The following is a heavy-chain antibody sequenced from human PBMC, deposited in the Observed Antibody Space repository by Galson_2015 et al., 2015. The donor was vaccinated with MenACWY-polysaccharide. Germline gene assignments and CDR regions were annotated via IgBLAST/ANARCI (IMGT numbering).Heavy chain of an antibody. CDR3: ARGRRDTAVAATAAVFLDY. Sequence: SVKVSCKTSGYTFTSYDINWVRQATGQGLEWMGLMSPNTAKTGYPQKFQGRVTMTRNNSIMTAYMELSSLTSEDTDVYYCARGRRDTAVAATAAVFLDYWGQGILVTVSS. D-gene: IGHD6-19*01. J-gene: IGHJ4*02. V-gene: IGHV1-8*01. CDR1: GYTFTSYD. CDR2: MSPNTAKT.